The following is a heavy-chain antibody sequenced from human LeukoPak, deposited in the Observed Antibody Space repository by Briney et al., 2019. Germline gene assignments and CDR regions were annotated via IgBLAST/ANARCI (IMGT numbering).Heavy chain of an antibody. CDR1: GGSISSSSYY. Sequence: SETLSLTCTVSGGSISSSSYYWGWIRQPPGKGLEWIGSIYYSGSTYYNPSLKSRVTISVDTSKNQFSLKLSSVTAADTAVYYCARLPDYYDNSDYYPFWGQGTLVTVSS. CDR2: IYYSGST. J-gene: IGHJ4*02. CDR3: ARLPDYYDNSDYYPF. V-gene: IGHV4-39*01. D-gene: IGHD3-22*01.